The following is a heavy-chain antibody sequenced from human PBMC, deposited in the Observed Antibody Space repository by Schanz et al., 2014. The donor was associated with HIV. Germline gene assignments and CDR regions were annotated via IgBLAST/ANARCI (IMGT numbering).Heavy chain of an antibody. D-gene: IGHD3-10*01. V-gene: IGHV3-23*01. Sequence: EVQLLESGGGLVQPGGSLRLSCAASGFTFSSYAMNWVRQAPGRGLEWLSAISVSGASTYYADSVKGRFTISRDNSKNTVYLQMDSLRAEDTAVYFCAQEEVPNDCWGQGTLVTVS. J-gene: IGHJ4*02. CDR2: ISVSGAST. CDR3: AQEEVPNDC. CDR1: GFTFSSYA.